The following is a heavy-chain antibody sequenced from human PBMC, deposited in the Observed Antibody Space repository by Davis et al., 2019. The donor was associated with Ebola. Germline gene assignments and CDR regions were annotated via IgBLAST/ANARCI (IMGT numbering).Heavy chain of an antibody. D-gene: IGHD2-8*02. V-gene: IGHV4-59*01. CDR1: GGSISSYY. J-gene: IGHJ3*02. CDR2: IYYSGST. Sequence: MPSETLSLTCTVSGGSISSYYWSWIRQPPGKGLEWIGYIYYSGSTNYNPSFKSRVTISVDTPNNQFSLKLISVTAADTAVYFCARDYWATEGAFDIWGRGTMVTVSS. CDR3: ARDYWATEGAFDI.